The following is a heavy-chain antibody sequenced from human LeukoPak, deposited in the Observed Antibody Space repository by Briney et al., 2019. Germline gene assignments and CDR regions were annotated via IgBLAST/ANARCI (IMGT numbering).Heavy chain of an antibody. Sequence: GASVKVSCKASGGTFNNYAISWVRQAPGQGLEWAGGIIPIFGTTKYEQKFQGRVTITADESTRTAYMELSSLRSEDTAVYYCARGNYYDSSGHLYYWGQGTLVTVSS. D-gene: IGHD3-22*01. CDR1: GGTFNNYA. CDR3: ARGNYYDSSGHLYY. CDR2: IIPIFGTT. V-gene: IGHV1-69*01. J-gene: IGHJ4*02.